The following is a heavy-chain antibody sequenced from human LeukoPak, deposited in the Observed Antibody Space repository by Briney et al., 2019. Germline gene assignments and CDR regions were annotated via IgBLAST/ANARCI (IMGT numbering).Heavy chain of an antibody. J-gene: IGHJ4*02. CDR3: ARDYYGPQGTYFDY. Sequence: SETLSLTCTVSGGSISSGSYYWSWIRQPAGKGLEWIGRIYTSGSTYYNPSLKSRVTISVDTSKNQFSLKLSSVTAADTAVYYCARDYYGPQGTYFDYWGQGTLVTVSS. CDR2: IYTSGST. V-gene: IGHV4-61*02. CDR1: GGSISSGSYY. D-gene: IGHD3-10*01.